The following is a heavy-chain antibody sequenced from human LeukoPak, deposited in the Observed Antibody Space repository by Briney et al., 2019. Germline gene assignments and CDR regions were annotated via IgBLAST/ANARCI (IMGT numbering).Heavy chain of an antibody. Sequence: ASVTVSSKASGYTFTDYFLHWVRQAPGQGLEWMGWINSNSGGTHYAHKFRGRVTMTRDTSISTAYMELSNLRSDDTAVYYCARHILFDSSGYRVGPYYFDYWGQGTLITVSS. J-gene: IGHJ4*02. D-gene: IGHD3-22*01. CDR3: ARHILFDSSGYRVGPYYFDY. V-gene: IGHV1-2*02. CDR1: GYTFTDYF. CDR2: INSNSGGT.